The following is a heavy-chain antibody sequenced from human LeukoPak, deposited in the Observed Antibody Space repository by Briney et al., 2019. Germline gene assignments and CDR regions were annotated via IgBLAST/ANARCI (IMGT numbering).Heavy chain of an antibody. CDR1: GYTLTQLS. J-gene: IGHJ4*02. V-gene: IGHV1-24*01. CDR3: AREGSGWYGNFDY. D-gene: IGHD6-19*01. CDR2: FDPEDGET. Sequence: SVKVSCKVSGYTLTQLSMHGVRQAPGKGREGMGGFDPEDGETIYAQKFQCRVTMTEDTSTDTASMELSSLSSADTAVYYCAREGSGWYGNFDYWGQGTLVTVSS.